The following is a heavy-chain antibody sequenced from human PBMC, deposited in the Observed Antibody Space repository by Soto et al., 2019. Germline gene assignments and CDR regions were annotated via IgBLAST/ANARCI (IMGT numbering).Heavy chain of an antibody. J-gene: IGHJ4*02. CDR3: ARGATVTQFDY. V-gene: IGHV4-61*01. CDR2: GSYSGTT. Sequence: SETLSLTCTVSGVSVSSGSFYWAWIRQPPGKGLEWIGFGSYSGTTNYKPSLKSRVTISVDTSRSQISLKVSSLTAADTAVYYCARGATVTQFDYWGRGTLVTVSS. D-gene: IGHD4-17*01. CDR1: GVSVSSGSFY.